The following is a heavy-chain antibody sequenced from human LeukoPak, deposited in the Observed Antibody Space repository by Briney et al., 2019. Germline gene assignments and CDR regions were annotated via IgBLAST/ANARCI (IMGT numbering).Heavy chain of an antibody. Sequence: GGTLRLSCAASGFTFSSYEMNWVRQAPGKGLEWVSYISSSGSTIYYADSVKGRFTISRDNAKNSLYLQMNSLRAEDTAGYYCAELGITMIGGVWGKGTTVTISS. CDR1: GFTFSSYE. D-gene: IGHD3-10*02. CDR2: ISSSGSTI. V-gene: IGHV3-48*03. CDR3: AELGITMIGGV. J-gene: IGHJ6*04.